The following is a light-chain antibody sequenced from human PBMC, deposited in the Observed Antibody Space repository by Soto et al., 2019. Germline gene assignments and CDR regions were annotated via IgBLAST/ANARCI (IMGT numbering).Light chain of an antibody. CDR3: LQDYIYPYS. V-gene: IGKV1-6*01. CDR2: GTS. Sequence: AIQMTQSPSSLSVSVGDRVTITCRASQDIRNDLGWYQQKPGKAPKLLIYGTSNLQSGVPSRFSGSGSGTDFTLTISSLQLEDFAMYYCLQDYIYPYSFGQGTKLEIK. CDR1: QDIRND. J-gene: IGKJ2*01.